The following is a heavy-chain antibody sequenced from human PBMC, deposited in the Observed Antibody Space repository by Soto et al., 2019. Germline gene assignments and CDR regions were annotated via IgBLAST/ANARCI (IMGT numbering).Heavy chain of an antibody. D-gene: IGHD3-16*01. V-gene: IGHV4-59*08. CDR3: ARLEGGGFDP. CDR2: IYYSGST. CDR1: GGSISSYY. Sequence: SETLSLTCTVSGGSISSYYWSWIRQPPGKGLEWIGYIYYSGSTNYNPSLKSRVTISVDTSKNQFSLKLSSVTAADTAVYYCARLEGGGFDPWGQGTLVTVSS. J-gene: IGHJ5*02.